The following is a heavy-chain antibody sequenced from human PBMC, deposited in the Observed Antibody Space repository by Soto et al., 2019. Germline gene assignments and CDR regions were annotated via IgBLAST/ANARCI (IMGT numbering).Heavy chain of an antibody. V-gene: IGHV4-30-2*01. CDR1: GGSISSGGYS. CDR2: IYHSGST. Sequence: QLQLQESGSGLVKPSQTLSLTCAVSGGSISSGGYSWSWIRQPPGKGLEWIGYIYHSGSTYYNPSLKSRVTRSVDRSKNQFSLKLSSVTAADTAVYYCARKVDTAMGINWFDPWGQGTLVTVSS. CDR3: ARKVDTAMGINWFDP. J-gene: IGHJ5*02. D-gene: IGHD5-18*01.